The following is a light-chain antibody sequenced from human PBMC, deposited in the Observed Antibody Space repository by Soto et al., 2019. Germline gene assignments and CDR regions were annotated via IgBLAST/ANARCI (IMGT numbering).Light chain of an antibody. CDR3: RQYKRGPPGT. Sequence: EIVMTQSPATLSVSPGDRATLSCRASQSVSTNLAWYQQKPGQAPRLLIYGASTRATGVPARFSGSGSGTEFTLSISSLQSEDFALYYCRQYKRGPPGTFGQGTKVETK. V-gene: IGKV3-15*01. CDR1: QSVSTN. J-gene: IGKJ1*01. CDR2: GAS.